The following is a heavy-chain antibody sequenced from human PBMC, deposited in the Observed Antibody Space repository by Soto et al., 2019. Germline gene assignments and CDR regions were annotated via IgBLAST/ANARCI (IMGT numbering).Heavy chain of an antibody. D-gene: IGHD2-2*01. CDR3: ATQCSSTSCYGFNWFDP. CDR2: FDPEDGET. J-gene: IGHJ5*02. Sequence: ASVKVSCKVSGYTLTELSMQWVRQAPGKGLEWMGGFDPEDGETIYAQKFQGRVTMTEDTSTDTAYMELSSLRSEDTAVYYCATQCSSTSCYGFNWFDPWGQGTMVTVSS. V-gene: IGHV1-24*01. CDR1: GYTLTELS.